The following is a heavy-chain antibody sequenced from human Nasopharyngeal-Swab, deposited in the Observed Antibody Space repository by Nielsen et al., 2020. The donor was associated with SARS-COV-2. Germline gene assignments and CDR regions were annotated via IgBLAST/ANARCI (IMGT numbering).Heavy chain of an antibody. CDR1: GFTFSPHG. CDR3: AKNGGADISVVPAAIVSCFDI. Sequence: GESLKISCAASGFTFSPHGLHWVRQAPGKGPEWVAVISHDGSNKYYADSVKGRFTVSRDNSKNTLYLQMNSLRAEDTAVYFCAKNGGADISVVPAAIVSCFDIWGQGTMVTVSS. D-gene: IGHD2-2*01. V-gene: IGHV3-30*18. CDR2: ISHDGSNK. J-gene: IGHJ3*02.